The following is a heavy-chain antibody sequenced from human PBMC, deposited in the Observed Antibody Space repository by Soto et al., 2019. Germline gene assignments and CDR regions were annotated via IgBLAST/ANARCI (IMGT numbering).Heavy chain of an antibody. CDR1: GYTFTGYY. CDR2: INPNSGGT. D-gene: IGHD3-10*01. V-gene: IGHV1-2*04. CDR3: ARGVTMARGVIKDYYYGMDV. J-gene: IGHJ6*02. Sequence: ASVNVSCKASGYTFTGYYIHWGRQAPGQGLECMGWINPNSGGTNYAQKFQGWVTMTRDTSISTAYMELSRLRSDDTAVYYCARGVTMARGVIKDYYYGMDVWGQGTTVTVSS.